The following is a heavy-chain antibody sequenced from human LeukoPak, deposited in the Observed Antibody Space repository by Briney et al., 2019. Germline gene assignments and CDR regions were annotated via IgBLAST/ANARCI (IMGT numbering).Heavy chain of an antibody. J-gene: IGHJ6*03. CDR3: ARQYSSSWYTSYYYYYMDV. D-gene: IGHD6-13*01. V-gene: IGHV4-39*01. CDR1: GGSISSSSYY. Sequence: SETLSLTCTVSGGSISSSSYYWGWIRQPPGKGLEWIGSIYYSGSTYYNPSLKSRVTISVDTSKNQFSLKLSSVTAADTAVYYCARQYSSSWYTSYYYYYMDVWGKGTTVTVSS. CDR2: IYYSGST.